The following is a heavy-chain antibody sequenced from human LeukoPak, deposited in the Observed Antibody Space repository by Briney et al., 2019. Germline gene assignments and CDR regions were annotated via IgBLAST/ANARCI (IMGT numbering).Heavy chain of an antibody. Sequence: PGGSLRLSCAASGFTFSSYGMHWVRQAPGKGLEWVAFIRYDGSNKYYADSVKGRFTISRDNSKNTLYLQMNSLRAEDTAVYYCAKEEWELMFDAFDIWGQGTMVTVSS. J-gene: IGHJ3*02. V-gene: IGHV3-30*02. CDR3: AKEEWELMFDAFDI. CDR2: IRYDGSNK. CDR1: GFTFSSYG. D-gene: IGHD1-26*01.